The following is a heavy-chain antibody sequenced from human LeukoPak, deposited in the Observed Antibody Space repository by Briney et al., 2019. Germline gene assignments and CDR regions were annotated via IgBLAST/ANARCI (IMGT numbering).Heavy chain of an antibody. CDR3: AREVPAAENNWFDP. CDR2: INPNSGGT. CDR1: GYTFIRYY. D-gene: IGHD2-2*01. J-gene: IGHJ5*02. Sequence: ASVTDSCKPSGYTFIRYYMHWVRQAPGKALEWMGWINPNSGGTDYEQKFHGRVTMTRDTSISTAYMELNRLKSDDTAVYYCAREVPAAENNWFDPWGQGTLVTVSS. V-gene: IGHV1-2*02.